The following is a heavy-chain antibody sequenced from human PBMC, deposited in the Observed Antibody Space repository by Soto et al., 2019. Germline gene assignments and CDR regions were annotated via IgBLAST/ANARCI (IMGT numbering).Heavy chain of an antibody. CDR1: GYTFTDYY. CDR2: ISPNSGVT. V-gene: IGHV1-2*02. Sequence: DSVKVSCKASGYTFTDYYIHWVRQDPVQVLEWMGWISPNSGVTNYAQKFQGRVTMTRDTSITTANMELSRLRSDDTAVYYCAREAFLSGYSSGRELDYWGQGILVTVSS. D-gene: IGHD6-25*01. CDR3: AREAFLSGYSSGRELDY. J-gene: IGHJ4*02.